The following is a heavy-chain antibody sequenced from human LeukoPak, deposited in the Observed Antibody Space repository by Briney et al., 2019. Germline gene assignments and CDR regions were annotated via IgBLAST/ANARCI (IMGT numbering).Heavy chain of an antibody. CDR1: GGSISSSSYY. Sequence: PSETLSLTCTVSGGSISSSSYYWGWIRQPPGKGLEWIGSIYYSGSTYYNPSPKSRVTISVDTSKNQFSLKLSSVTAADTAVYYCATPADYYGSGTFDYWGQGTLVTVSS. V-gene: IGHV4-39*01. J-gene: IGHJ4*02. D-gene: IGHD3-10*01. CDR3: ATPADYYGSGTFDY. CDR2: IYYSGST.